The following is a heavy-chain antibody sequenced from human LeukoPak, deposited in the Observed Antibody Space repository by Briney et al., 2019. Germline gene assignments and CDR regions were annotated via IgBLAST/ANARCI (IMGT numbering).Heavy chain of an antibody. CDR1: GGSISSSNW. J-gene: IGHJ3*02. CDR2: IYHSGST. V-gene: IGHV4-4*02. CDR3: ARHGRLSSSGRMGAFDI. Sequence: SGTLSLTCAVSGGSISSSNWWSWVRQPPGKGLEWIGEIYHSGSTNYNPSLKSRVTISVDKSKNQFSLKLSSVTAADTAVYYCARHGRLSSSGRMGAFDIWGQGTMVTVSS. D-gene: IGHD6-13*01.